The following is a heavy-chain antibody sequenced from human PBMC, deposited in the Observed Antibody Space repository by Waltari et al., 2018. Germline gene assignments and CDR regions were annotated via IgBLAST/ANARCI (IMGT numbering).Heavy chain of an antibody. D-gene: IGHD3-3*01. CDR3: AREFPIFDAFDI. J-gene: IGHJ3*02. V-gene: IGHV4-59*11. Sequence: QVQLQESGPGLAKPSETLSLTCTVSGGSISSHYWSWIRQPPGKGLEWIGYIYYSGSTNYNPSLKSRVTISVDTSKNQFSLKLSSVTAADTAVYYCAREFPIFDAFDIWGQGTMVTVSS. CDR1: GGSISSHY. CDR2: IYYSGST.